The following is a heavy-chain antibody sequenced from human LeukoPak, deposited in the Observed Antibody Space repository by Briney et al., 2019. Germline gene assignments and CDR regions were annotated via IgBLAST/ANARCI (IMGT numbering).Heavy chain of an antibody. Sequence: PGGSLRLSCAASGFTFSDYYMGLVRQAPGKGLEWVSYISSSDNTRYYADSVKGRFTISRDNAKNSLYLQMNSLRAEDTAVYYCARALHDAFDIWGQGTMVTVSS. CDR2: ISSSDNTR. CDR3: ARALHDAFDI. J-gene: IGHJ3*02. V-gene: IGHV3-11*04. CDR1: GFTFSDYY.